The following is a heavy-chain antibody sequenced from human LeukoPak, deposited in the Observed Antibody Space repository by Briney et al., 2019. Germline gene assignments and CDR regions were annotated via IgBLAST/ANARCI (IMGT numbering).Heavy chain of an antibody. Sequence: PGGTLRLSCAASGFTFSSHGMSWVRQAPGKGLEWVSSISGSGGSTYYADSVKGRFTISRDNSKNTLYLQMNSLRAEDTAVYYCASVVITWGGPGYFDYWGQGTLVTVSS. CDR3: ASVVITWGGPGYFDY. J-gene: IGHJ4*02. V-gene: IGHV3-23*01. CDR1: GFTFSSHG. CDR2: ISGSGGST. D-gene: IGHD3-16*01.